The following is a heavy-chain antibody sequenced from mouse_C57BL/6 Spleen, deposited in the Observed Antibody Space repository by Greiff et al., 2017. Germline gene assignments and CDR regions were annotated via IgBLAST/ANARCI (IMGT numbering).Heavy chain of an antibody. J-gene: IGHJ2*01. Sequence: EVMLVESEGGLVQPGSSMKLSCTASGFTFSDYYMAWVRQVPEKGLEWVANINYDGSSTYYLDSLKSRFIISRDNAKNILYLQMSSLKSEDTATYYCARDFDSDFDYWGQGTTLTVSS. V-gene: IGHV5-16*01. D-gene: IGHD2-4*01. CDR1: GFTFSDYY. CDR2: INYDGSST. CDR3: ARDFDSDFDY.